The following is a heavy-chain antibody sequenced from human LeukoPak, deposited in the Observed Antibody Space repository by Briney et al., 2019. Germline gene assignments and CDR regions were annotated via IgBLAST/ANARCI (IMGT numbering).Heavy chain of an antibody. J-gene: IGHJ5*02. CDR3: ARLKRGIGAAGTSLRGWFDP. CDR2: IIPIFDTS. Sequence: ASVKVSCKASGGTFSSYAITWVRQAPGQGLEWMGGIIPIFDTSNYAQKFQGRVTFTSDDSTSTAYMELGSLRSEDTAVYYCARLKRGIGAAGTSLRGWFDPWGQGTLVTVSS. D-gene: IGHD6-13*01. CDR1: GGTFSSYA. V-gene: IGHV1-69*13.